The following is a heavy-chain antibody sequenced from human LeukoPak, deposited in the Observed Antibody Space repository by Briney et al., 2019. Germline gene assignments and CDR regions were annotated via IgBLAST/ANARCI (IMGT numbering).Heavy chain of an antibody. Sequence: SETLSLTCAVYGGSFGGYYWSWIRQPPGKGLEWIGEINHSGSTNYNPSLKSRVTISVDTSKNQFSLKLSSVTAADTAVYYCARAPLWFGELFDYWGQGTLVTVSS. V-gene: IGHV4-34*01. CDR2: INHSGST. D-gene: IGHD3-10*01. CDR1: GGSFGGYY. CDR3: ARAPLWFGELFDY. J-gene: IGHJ4*02.